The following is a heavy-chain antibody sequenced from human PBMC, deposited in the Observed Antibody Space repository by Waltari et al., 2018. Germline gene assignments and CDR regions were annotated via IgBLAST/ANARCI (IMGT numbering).Heavy chain of an antibody. D-gene: IGHD1-26*01. Sequence: EVQLVESGGGLVQPGGSLRLSCAASGFTFSSYWMSWFRQAPGKGLEWVANIKQDGSEKYYVDSVKGRFTISRDNAKNSLYLQMNSLRAEDTAVYYCARDVEWELPHFDYWGQGTLVTVSS. CDR3: ARDVEWELPHFDY. V-gene: IGHV3-7*03. J-gene: IGHJ4*02. CDR2: IKQDGSEK. CDR1: GFTFSSYW.